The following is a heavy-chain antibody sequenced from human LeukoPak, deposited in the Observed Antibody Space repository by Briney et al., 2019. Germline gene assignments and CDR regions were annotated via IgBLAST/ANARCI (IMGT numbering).Heavy chain of an antibody. CDR1: GFTFSSYS. D-gene: IGHD3-10*01. J-gene: IGHJ4*02. CDR2: ISSSSSYI. CDR3: ASSSGTDIDFDY. V-gene: IGHV3-21*01. Sequence: GGSLRLSCAASGFTFSSYSMNWVRQAPGKGLEWVSSISSSSSYIYYVDSVKGRFTISRDNAKNSLYLQMNSLRAEDTAVYYCASSSGTDIDFDYWGQGTLVTVSS.